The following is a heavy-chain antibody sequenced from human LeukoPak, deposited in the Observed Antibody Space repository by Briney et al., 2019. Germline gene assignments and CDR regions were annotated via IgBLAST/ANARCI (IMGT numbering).Heavy chain of an antibody. D-gene: IGHD2-8*01. CDR2: IKQDGSEK. Sequence: GGSLRLSCAASGFTFSSYWMSWVRQAPGKGLEWVANIKQDGSEKYYVDSVKGRFTISRDNAKNSLYLQMNSLRAEDTAVYYCARGVGYCTNGVCYDPNFDYWGQGTLVTVSS. J-gene: IGHJ4*02. CDR3: ARGVGYCTNGVCYDPNFDY. V-gene: IGHV3-7*03. CDR1: GFTFSSYW.